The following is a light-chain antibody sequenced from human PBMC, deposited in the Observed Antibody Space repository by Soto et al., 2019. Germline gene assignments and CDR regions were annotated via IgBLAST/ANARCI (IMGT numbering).Light chain of an antibody. CDR3: QSYGTNSQV. CDR2: ESN. V-gene: IGLV6-57*02. CDR1: SGSIASNY. Sequence: NFMLTQPHSVSESPVKTVTISCTGSSGSIASNYVQGYQQRPGSAPTTVISESNQRPSGVPDRFSGSIDSSSNSASLTISGLKTEDEADYSFQSYGTNSQVFGGGTKLTVL. J-gene: IGLJ3*02.